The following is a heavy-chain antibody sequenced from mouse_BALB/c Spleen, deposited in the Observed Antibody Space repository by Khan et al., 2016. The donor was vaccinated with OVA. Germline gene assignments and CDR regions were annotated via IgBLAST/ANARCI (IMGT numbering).Heavy chain of an antibody. CDR1: GFSLSRYN. V-gene: IGHV2-6-4*01. CDR2: IWGGGGT. J-gene: IGHJ4*01. D-gene: IGHD2-14*01. Sequence: QVQLKQSGPGLVAPSQSLSITCTVSGFSLSRYNIHWVRQPPGKGLQWLGMIWGGGGTDYNSTLKSRLSISKDNSKSQVILKMNSLQADDSAMYYCARAYYRYDGYYAMDYWGHGTSVTVSS. CDR3: ARAYYRYDGYYAMDY.